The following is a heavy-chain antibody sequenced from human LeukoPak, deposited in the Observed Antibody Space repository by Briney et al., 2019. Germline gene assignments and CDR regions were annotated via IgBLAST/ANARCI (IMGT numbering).Heavy chain of an antibody. CDR1: GFTFSSSA. V-gene: IGHV3-23*01. D-gene: IGHD3-9*01. Sequence: GGSLRLSCAAPGFTFSSSAMSWVRQAPGKGLEWVSAISNNGGYTYYADSVKGRFTISRDNSKNTLYLQMSSLRAEDTAVYYCVKEGLRYFDWLLDYWGQGTLVTVSS. CDR3: VKEGLRYFDWLLDY. CDR2: ISNNGGYT. J-gene: IGHJ4*02.